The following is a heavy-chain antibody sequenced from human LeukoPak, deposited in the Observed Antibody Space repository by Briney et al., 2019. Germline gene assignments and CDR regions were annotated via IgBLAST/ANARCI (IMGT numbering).Heavy chain of an antibody. CDR1: GGSISSSNW. J-gene: IGHJ6*03. V-gene: IGHV4-4*02. CDR3: AREFRIAARHRVQGRGYYYYMDV. CDR2: IYHSGST. Sequence: PSETLSLTCAVSGGSISSSNWWSWVRQPPGKGLEWIGEIYHSGSTNYNPSLKSRVTISVDKSKNQFSLKLSSVTAADTAVYYCAREFRIAARHRVQGRGYYYYMDVWGKGTTVTVSS. D-gene: IGHD6-6*01.